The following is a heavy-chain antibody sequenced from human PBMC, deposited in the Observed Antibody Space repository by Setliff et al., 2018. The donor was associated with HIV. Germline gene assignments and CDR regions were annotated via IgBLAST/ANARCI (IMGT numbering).Heavy chain of an antibody. Sequence: KPSETLSLTCTVSGGSMNSENNHWGWFRQPAGKGLEWIGRFTNRGSTDYNPSLKSRVTISIDRSRNQFSLKLSAVTAADTAVYFCARDPSDGYGHFDYWGQGALVTVS. CDR2: FTNRGST. J-gene: IGHJ4*02. D-gene: IGHD5-18*01. CDR1: GGSMNSENNH. CDR3: ARDPSDGYGHFDY. V-gene: IGHV4-61*02.